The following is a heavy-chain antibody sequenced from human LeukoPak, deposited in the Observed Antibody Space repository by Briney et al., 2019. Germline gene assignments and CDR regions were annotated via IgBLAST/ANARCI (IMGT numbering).Heavy chain of an antibody. V-gene: IGHV3-9*03. Sequence: SGGSLRLSCAASGFTFDDYAMHWVRQAPGKGLEWVSGITWNSGSVGYADSVKGRFTISRDNAKNSLYLQMNRLGAEDMALYYCVKDFYSTYYYGSSGSKKVTAAFDYWGQGTLVTVSS. D-gene: IGHD3-22*01. J-gene: IGHJ4*02. CDR2: ITWNSGSV. CDR1: GFTFDDYA. CDR3: VKDFYSTYYYGSSGSKKVTAAFDY.